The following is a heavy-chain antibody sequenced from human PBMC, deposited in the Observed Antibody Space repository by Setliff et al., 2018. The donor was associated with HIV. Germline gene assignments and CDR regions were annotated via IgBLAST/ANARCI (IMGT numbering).Heavy chain of an antibody. CDR1: GGSFRGYY. CDR3: AIARDRIYYYYGMDV. J-gene: IGHJ6*02. V-gene: IGHV4-34*01. Sequence: PSETLSLTCAVYGGSFRGYYWSWIRRTPGKGLEWIGEINHSGSTNFNPSLKSRVTISVDMSKNQFSLKLSSVTAADTAVYYCAIARDRIYYYYGMDVWGQGTTVTVSS. CDR2: INHSGST.